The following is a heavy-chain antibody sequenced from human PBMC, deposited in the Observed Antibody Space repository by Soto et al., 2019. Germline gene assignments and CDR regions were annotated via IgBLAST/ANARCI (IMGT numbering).Heavy chain of an antibody. CDR3: AKDRVPNYSSGYYSILTDS. J-gene: IGHJ4*02. V-gene: IGHV3-23*01. Sequence: PGGSLRLSCAASGFTFSKYAMTWARQAPGKGLEWVSAISYNGGGTYYVDSVKGRFTVSRDNSKNTLYLQMHSLRAEDTAVYYCAKDRVPNYSSGYYSILTDSWGKGTVVTVSS. D-gene: IGHD3-22*01. CDR1: GFTFSKYA. CDR2: ISYNGGGT.